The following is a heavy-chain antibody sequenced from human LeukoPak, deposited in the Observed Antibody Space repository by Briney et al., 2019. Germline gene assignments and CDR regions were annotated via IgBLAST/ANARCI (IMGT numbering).Heavy chain of an antibody. Sequence: TVKVSCKASGGTFSSYAISWVRQAPGQGLEWMGRIIPIFGTANYAQKFQGRVTITTDESTSTAYMELSSLRSEDTAVYYCASSGDYNAFDIWGQGTMVTVSS. CDR2: IIPIFGTA. J-gene: IGHJ3*02. CDR3: ASSGDYNAFDI. CDR1: GGTFSSYA. V-gene: IGHV1-69*05. D-gene: IGHD4-17*01.